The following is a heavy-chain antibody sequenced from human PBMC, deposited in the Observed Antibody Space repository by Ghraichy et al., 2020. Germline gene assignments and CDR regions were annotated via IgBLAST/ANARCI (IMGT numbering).Heavy chain of an antibody. J-gene: IGHJ6*02. CDR3: ARNYYYAMDV. V-gene: IGHV3-7*01. Sequence: GGSLSLSCAASGFAFSTYWMTWVRQAPGQGPQWVANIKEDGRDMYYVDSVKGRFTISRDNAKNSLYLQMNSLRAEDTAIYYCARNYYYAMDVWGQGTTVTVSS. CDR1: GFAFSTYW. CDR2: IKEDGRDM.